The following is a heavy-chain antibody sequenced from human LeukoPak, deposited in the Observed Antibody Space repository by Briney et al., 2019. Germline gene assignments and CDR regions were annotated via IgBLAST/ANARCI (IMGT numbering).Heavy chain of an antibody. CDR1: GFTFTNNF. CDR3: ARVTGYRIEDYFDY. D-gene: IGHD6-13*01. V-gene: IGHV4-4*07. CDR2: IYTSGST. J-gene: IGHJ4*02. Sequence: GSLRLSCAASGFTFTNNFMSWIRQPAGKGLEWIGRIYTSGSTNYNPSLKSRVTISVETSKNEFSLKLRSVTAADTAVYYCARVTGYRIEDYFDYWGQGTLVTVSS.